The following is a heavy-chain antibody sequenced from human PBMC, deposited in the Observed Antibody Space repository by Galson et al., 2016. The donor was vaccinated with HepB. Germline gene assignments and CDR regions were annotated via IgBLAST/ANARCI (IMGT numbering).Heavy chain of an antibody. J-gene: IGHJ3*02. CDR2: ISSISSTI. CDR3: ATKRGPTRAFDI. Sequence: SLRLSCAASGFTFSNYSMNWVRQAPGKGLEWVSYISSISSTIYYADSVKGRFTISRDNAQNSLYLQMNSLRAEDTAVYYCATKRGPTRAFDIWGQGTLVTVSS. D-gene: IGHD3-10*01. CDR1: GFTFSNYS. V-gene: IGHV3-48*01.